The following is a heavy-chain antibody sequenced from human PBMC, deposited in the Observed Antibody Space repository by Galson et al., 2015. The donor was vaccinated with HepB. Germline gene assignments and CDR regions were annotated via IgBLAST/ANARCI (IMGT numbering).Heavy chain of an antibody. CDR2: ISHAGDI. CDR3: MRGPLKSGSLSVAGMGGDS. D-gene: IGHD6-19*01. V-gene: IGHV4-34*01. J-gene: IGHJ4*02. CDR1: GGSFNGYY. Sequence: LSLTCGVYGGSFNGYYWTWIRQPPEKGLVWIGQISHAGDIKYNPSLRRRLTLSIDTSKRQFSLTLRSVTAADTAVYYCMRGPLKSGSLSVAGMGGDSWGQGTLVTVSS.